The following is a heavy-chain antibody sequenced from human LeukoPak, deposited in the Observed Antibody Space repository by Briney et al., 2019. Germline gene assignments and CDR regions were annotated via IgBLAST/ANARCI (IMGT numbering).Heavy chain of an antibody. CDR1: GFSLSTYA. CDR3: AKDTAAWWYHRAYMNV. CDR2: ISGSGDKT. D-gene: IGHD2-15*01. J-gene: IGHJ6*03. V-gene: IGHV3-23*01. Sequence: GGSLRLSCAASGFSLSTYALSWVRQAPGGGLEWVAAISGSGDKTYHADSVKGRFTISKDNSENTLSLPMNSLRAEDTAVYFCAKDTAAWWYHRAYMNVWGKGTTVTVSS.